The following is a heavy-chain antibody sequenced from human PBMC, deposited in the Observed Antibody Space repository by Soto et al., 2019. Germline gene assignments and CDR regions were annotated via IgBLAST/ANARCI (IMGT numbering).Heavy chain of an antibody. Sequence: EVQLLESGGGLVQPGGSLRLSCAASGFTFSSYAMSWVRQAPGKGLEWVXXXXGSGGSTYYADSVKGRFTISRDNSKNTLYLQMNSLRAEDTAVYYCAFISRGAAGDYWGQGTLVTVSS. CDR2: XXGSGGST. CDR1: GFTFSSYA. CDR3: AFISRGAAGDY. J-gene: IGHJ4*02. D-gene: IGHD6-13*01. V-gene: IGHV3-23*01.